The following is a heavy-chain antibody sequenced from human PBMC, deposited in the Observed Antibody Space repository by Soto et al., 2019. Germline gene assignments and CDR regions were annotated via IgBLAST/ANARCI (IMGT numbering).Heavy chain of an antibody. Sequence: PSETLSLTCTVSGGSINNYYWSWIRQPPGKGLEFIGYIYYAGSTTYNPSLKSRVTISVDTSKNQFSLKVSSVTAADTAVYYCAREAAGILNWFDPWGQGTLVTVSS. D-gene: IGHD6-25*01. CDR2: IYYAGST. V-gene: IGHV4-59*12. CDR1: GGSINNYY. CDR3: AREAAGILNWFDP. J-gene: IGHJ5*02.